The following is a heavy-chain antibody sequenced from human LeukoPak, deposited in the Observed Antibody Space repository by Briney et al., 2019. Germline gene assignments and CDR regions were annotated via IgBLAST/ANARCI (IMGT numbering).Heavy chain of an antibody. D-gene: IGHD4-17*01. CDR3: AISYGDNDAFDI. J-gene: IGHJ3*02. CDR1: GFTFSSYA. V-gene: IGHV3-23*01. CDR2: ISGSGGST. Sequence: PGGSLRLSCEASGFTFSSYAMTWVRQAPGKGLEWVSAISGSGGSTYYADSVKGRFTISRDNSKNTLYLQMNSLRAEDTAVYYCAISYGDNDAFDIWGQGTMVTVSS.